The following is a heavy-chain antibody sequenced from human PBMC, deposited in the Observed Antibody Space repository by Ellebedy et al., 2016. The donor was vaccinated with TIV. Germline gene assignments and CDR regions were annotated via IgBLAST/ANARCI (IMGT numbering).Heavy chain of an antibody. CDR1: GSTFSTFS. Sequence: PGGSLRPSCPPSGSTFSTFSLHWVRQAQDEGLEWVALPSSDETEENYADSVKGRFTISRDNSKNTVSLQMDSLRVEDTGIYYCATDPSLSSSWFDNWGQGALVTVSS. D-gene: IGHD6-13*01. CDR3: ATDPSLSSSWFDN. V-gene: IGHV3-30*03. CDR2: PSSDETEE. J-gene: IGHJ4*02.